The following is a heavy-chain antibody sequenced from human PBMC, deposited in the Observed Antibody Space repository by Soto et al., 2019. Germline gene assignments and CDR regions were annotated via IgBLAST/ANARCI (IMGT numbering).Heavy chain of an antibody. CDR2: ISVSGGNT. V-gene: IGHV3-23*01. CDR3: AKDVGGPMFDY. Sequence: GGSLRLSCAASGFTFSSYAMSWVRQAPGKGLEWVSTISVSGGNTYYPDSVKGRFTISRDNSKNTLYLQMDSLRAEDTAVYYCAKDVGGPMFDYWGQGALVTVSS. J-gene: IGHJ4*02. CDR1: GFTFSSYA.